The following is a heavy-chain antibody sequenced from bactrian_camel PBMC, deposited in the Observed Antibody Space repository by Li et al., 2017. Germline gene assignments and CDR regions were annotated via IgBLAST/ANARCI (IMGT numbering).Heavy chain of an antibody. CDR3: ATGSLFGPCLSEQLYSY. CDR2: MRGDGTI. V-gene: IGHV3S63*01. Sequence: HVQLVESGGDSVPVGGSLRLSCAVSGYARHSDSLAWFRRAPGKEREGVACMRGDGTINYANSVKGRFRISKDGSKNTLYLQMNSLNPEDTAIYYCATGSLFGPCLSEQLYSYWGQGTQVTVS. D-gene: IGHD2*01. J-gene: IGHJ4*01. CDR1: GYARHSDS.